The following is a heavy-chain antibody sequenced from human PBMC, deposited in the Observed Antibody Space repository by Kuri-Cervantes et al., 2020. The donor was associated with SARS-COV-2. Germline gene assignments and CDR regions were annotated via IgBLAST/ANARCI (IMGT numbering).Heavy chain of an antibody. V-gene: IGHV3-15*07. CDR1: GFTFSNAR. CDR3: TTVLVFGWFDP. CDR2: IKSKTDGGTT. D-gene: IGHD3-16*01. Sequence: GESLKISCAASGFTFSNARMNWVRQAPGKGLEWVGRIKSKTDGGTTDYAAPVKGRFTISRDDSKNTLYLQMNSLKTGDTAVYYCTTVLVFGWFDPWGQGTLVTVSS. J-gene: IGHJ5*02.